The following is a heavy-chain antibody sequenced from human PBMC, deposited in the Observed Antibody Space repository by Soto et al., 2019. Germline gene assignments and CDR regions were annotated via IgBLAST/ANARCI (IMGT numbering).Heavy chain of an antibody. J-gene: IGHJ4*02. Sequence: PSETLSLTCDVSGGSRNGRHWWNWVRHPPGKGLEWIGEIYRSGSTTYNPSFKSRVTISIDKSKNYFSLKLTSVTAADTAVYYCARDLTPGTIHSARGQGTLVTVSS. CDR2: IYRSGST. CDR1: GGSRNGRHW. D-gene: IGHD1-7*01. V-gene: IGHV4-4*02. CDR3: ARDLTPGTIHSA.